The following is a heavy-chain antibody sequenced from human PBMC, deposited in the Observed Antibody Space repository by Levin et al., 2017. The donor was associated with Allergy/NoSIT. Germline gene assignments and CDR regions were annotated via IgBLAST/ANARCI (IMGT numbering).Heavy chain of an antibody. D-gene: IGHD6-6*01. CDR1: GGSFSGYY. CDR2: INHSGST. V-gene: IGHV4-34*01. J-gene: IGHJ5*02. Sequence: SETLSLTCAVYGGSFSGYYWSWIRQPPGKGLEWIGEINHSGSTNYNPSLKSRVTISVDTSKNQFSLKLSSVTAADTAVYYCARGLPLHSPRRFDPWGQGTLVTVSS. CDR3: ARGLPLHSPRRFDP.